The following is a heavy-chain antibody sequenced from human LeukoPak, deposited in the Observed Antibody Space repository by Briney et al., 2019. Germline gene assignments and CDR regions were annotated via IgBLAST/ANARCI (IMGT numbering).Heavy chain of an antibody. Sequence: SQTLSLTCALSGDSFSSNSAAWNWIRQSPSRGLEWLGRTYYRSKWYNDYAVSVKSRITINPDTSKNQFSLQLNSVTPEDTAVYYCARAFQPLLYPVGHYYMDVWGKGTTVTVSS. V-gene: IGHV6-1*01. CDR1: GDSFSSNSAA. D-gene: IGHD2-2*02. CDR2: TYYRSKWYN. J-gene: IGHJ6*03. CDR3: ARAFQPLLYPVGHYYMDV.